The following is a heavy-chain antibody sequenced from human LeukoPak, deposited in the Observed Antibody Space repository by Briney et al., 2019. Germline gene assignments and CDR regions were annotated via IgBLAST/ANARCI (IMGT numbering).Heavy chain of an antibody. Sequence: SETLSLTCTVSGGSVSSGSYYWSWIRQPPGKGLEWIGYIYYSGGTNYNPSLKSRVTISVDTSKNQFSLKLSSVTAADTAVYYCARGLCSGGSCYHAAGYYGMDVWGQGTTVTVSS. V-gene: IGHV4-61*01. CDR2: IYYSGGT. D-gene: IGHD2-15*01. CDR3: ARGLCSGGSCYHAAGYYGMDV. CDR1: GGSVSSGSYY. J-gene: IGHJ6*02.